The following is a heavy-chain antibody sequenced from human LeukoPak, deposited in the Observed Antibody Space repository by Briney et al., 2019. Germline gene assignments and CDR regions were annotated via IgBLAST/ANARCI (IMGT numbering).Heavy chain of an antibody. J-gene: IGHJ6*03. Sequence: QSGGSLRLSCAASGFTFSSYAMSWVRQAPGKGLEWVSAISGSGGSTYYADSVKGRFTISRDNSKNTLYLQMNSLRAEDTAVYYCAKLPTKTLTAANYYYYMDVWGKGTTVTVSS. D-gene: IGHD2-2*01. V-gene: IGHV3-23*01. CDR1: GFTFSSYA. CDR2: ISGSGGST. CDR3: AKLPTKTLTAANYYYYMDV.